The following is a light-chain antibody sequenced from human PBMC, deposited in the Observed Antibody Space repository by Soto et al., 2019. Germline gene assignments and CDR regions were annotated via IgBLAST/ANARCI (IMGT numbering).Light chain of an antibody. CDR2: DVS. J-gene: IGLJ3*02. V-gene: IGLV2-14*03. Sequence: QSVLTQPASVSGSPGQSITISCAGTSGDVGAFDYVSWYQHHPGKVPKLMIYDVSDRPSGVSTRFSGSKSANMASLTISGLQADYEADYYRAAYTTSSTLVFGGGTKLTVL. CDR1: SGDVGAFDY. CDR3: AAYTTSSTLV.